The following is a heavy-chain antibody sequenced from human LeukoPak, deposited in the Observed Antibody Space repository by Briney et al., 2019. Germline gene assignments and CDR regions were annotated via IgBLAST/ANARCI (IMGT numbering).Heavy chain of an antibody. CDR1: GGTFSSYA. CDR2: IIPIFGTA. D-gene: IGHD6-13*01. J-gene: IGHJ4*02. Sequence: GASVKVSCKASGGTFSSYAISWVRQAPGQGLEWMGRIIPIFGTANYAQKFQGRVTITADKSTSTAYMELSSLRSEDTAVYYCARSWDSSSWYWDYRGQGTLVTVSS. CDR3: ARSWDSSSWYWDY. V-gene: IGHV1-69*06.